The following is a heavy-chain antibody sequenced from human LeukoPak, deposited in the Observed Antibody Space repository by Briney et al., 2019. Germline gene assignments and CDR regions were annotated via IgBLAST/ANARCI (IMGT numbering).Heavy chain of an antibody. CDR2: ISSSSSYI. CDR3: AREILYYFDY. J-gene: IGHJ4*02. Sequence: GGSLRLSCAASGFAFSSYSMNWVRQAPGKGLEWVSSISSSSSYIYYADSMKGRFTISRDNAKNSLYLQMNSLRAEDTAVYYCAREILYYFDYWGQGTLVTVSS. V-gene: IGHV3-21*01. CDR1: GFAFSSYS.